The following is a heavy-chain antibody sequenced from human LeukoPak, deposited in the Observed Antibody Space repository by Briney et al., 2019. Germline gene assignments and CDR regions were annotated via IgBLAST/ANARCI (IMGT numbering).Heavy chain of an antibody. V-gene: IGHV3-7*01. CDR2: IKQDGSEK. CDR3: ARDSGFSGTQRGEY. J-gene: IGHJ4*02. D-gene: IGHD3/OR15-3a*01. CDR1: GFTFNSYW. Sequence: GGSLRLSCAASGFTFNSYWMSWVRQAPGKGLEWVANIKQDGSEKYYVDSVKGRFTISRDNAKNSLYLQMNSLRAEDTAVYYCARDSGFSGTQRGEYWGQGTLVTVSS.